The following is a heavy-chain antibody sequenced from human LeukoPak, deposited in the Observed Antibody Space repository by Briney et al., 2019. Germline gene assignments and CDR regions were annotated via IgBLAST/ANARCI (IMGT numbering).Heavy chain of an antibody. CDR1: GYTFTGYY. CDR2: INPNSGGT. D-gene: IGHD4-17*01. J-gene: IGHJ4*02. CDR3: ARVPNPAYGDYVRGFDY. Sequence: ASVKVSCKASGYTFTGYYMHWVRQAPGQGLEWMGWINPNSGGTNYAQKFQGRVTMTRDTTISTAYMELSRLRSDDTAVYYCARVPNPAYGDYVRGFDYWGQGTLVTVSS. V-gene: IGHV1-2*02.